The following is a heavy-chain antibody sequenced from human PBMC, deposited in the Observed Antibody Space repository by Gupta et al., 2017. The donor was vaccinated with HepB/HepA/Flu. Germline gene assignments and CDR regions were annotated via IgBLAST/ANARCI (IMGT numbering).Heavy chain of an antibody. D-gene: IGHD3-10*01. V-gene: IGHV3-48*03. CDR3: ARAGDYYGSGNIDY. Sequence: EVQLVESGGCLVQPGGSLRLSCAASGFFFSSYEMNWVRQDPGKWLEWVSYISSSGSTIYYADSVKGRFTISRDNAKNSLYLQMNSQRAEDTAVYYCARAGDYYGSGNIDYWGQGTLVTVSA. CDR1: GFFFSSYE. CDR2: ISSSGSTI. J-gene: IGHJ4*02.